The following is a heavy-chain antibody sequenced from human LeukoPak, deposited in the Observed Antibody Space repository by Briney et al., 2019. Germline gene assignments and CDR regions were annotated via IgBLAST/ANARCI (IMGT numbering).Heavy chain of an antibody. CDR2: IFHSGAT. J-gene: IGHJ6*02. CDR3: ATLGSSPTYFYVGMDV. D-gene: IGHD6-13*01. Sequence: PSETLSLTCAVSGGPISSTNWWGWVRQAPGKGLEWIGEIFHSGATNYSPSLKSRATISVDKSKNQFSLKLTSVTAADTAVYYCATLGSSPTYFYVGMDVWGQGTAVTVSS. CDR1: GGPISSTNW. V-gene: IGHV4-4*02.